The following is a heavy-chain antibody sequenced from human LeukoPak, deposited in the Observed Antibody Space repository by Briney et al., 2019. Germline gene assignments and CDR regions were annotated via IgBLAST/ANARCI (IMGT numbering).Heavy chain of an antibody. CDR3: ARPSSYGTPDFGY. CDR1: GGSISSSSYY. CDR2: IYYSGST. V-gene: IGHV4-39*01. Sequence: PSETLSLTCTVSGGSISSSSYYWGWIRQPPGKGLEWIGSIYYSGSTYYNPSLKSRVTISVDTSKNQCSLKLSSVTAADTAVYYCARPSSYGTPDFGYWGQGTLVTVSS. D-gene: IGHD5-18*01. J-gene: IGHJ4*02.